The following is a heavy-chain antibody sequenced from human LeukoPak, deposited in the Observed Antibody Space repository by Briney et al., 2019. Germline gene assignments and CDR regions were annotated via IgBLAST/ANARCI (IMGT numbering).Heavy chain of an antibody. CDR2: IIPIFGTA. V-gene: IGHV1-69*13. D-gene: IGHD6-19*01. Sequence: ASVKVSCKASGGTFSSYAISWVRQAPGQGLEWMGGIIPIFGTANYAQKFQGRVTITADESTSTAYMELSSLRSEDTAVYYCSSAAVAGTLDYWRQGTLVTVSS. CDR3: SSAAVAGTLDY. CDR1: GGTFSSYA. J-gene: IGHJ4*02.